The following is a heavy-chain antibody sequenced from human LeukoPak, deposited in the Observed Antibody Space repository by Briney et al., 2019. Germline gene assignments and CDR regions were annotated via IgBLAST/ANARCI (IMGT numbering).Heavy chain of an antibody. D-gene: IGHD3-10*01. CDR3: VQENYGTESQSDY. J-gene: IGHJ4*02. Sequence: SETLSLASAVYGGSFSGYYWSWIRQPPGKGLGWVGEINPIGSTNYNPSLRSRVTISVDTSKNQFSLKLSAVTAAETAVCYCVQENYGTESQSDYWGQGTLFTVSS. CDR2: INPIGST. V-gene: IGHV4-34*01. CDR1: GGSFSGYY.